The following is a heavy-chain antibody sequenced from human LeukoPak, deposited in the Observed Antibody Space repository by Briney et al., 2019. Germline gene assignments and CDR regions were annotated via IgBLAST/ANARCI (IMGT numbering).Heavy chain of an antibody. CDR1: TSTLSADA. Sequence: PGGSLRLSCAASTSTLSADAMHWVRQAPGKGLEWVAVISYDGSNKYYGDSVKGRFTISSDNSKNTLYLQMNSLRVEDTAVYYCARDRRNGWFDPWGQGTLVTVSS. CDR2: ISYDGSNK. J-gene: IGHJ5*02. CDR3: ARDRRNGWFDP. D-gene: IGHD2-8*01. V-gene: IGHV3-30-3*01.